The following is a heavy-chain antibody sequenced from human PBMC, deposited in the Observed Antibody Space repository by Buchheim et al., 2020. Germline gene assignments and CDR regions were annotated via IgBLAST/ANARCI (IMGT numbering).Heavy chain of an antibody. V-gene: IGHV1-46*03. CDR3: ASPRYYYGSGSSNHYYYGMDV. Sequence: QVQLVQSGAEVKKPGASVKVSCKASGYTFTSYYMHWVRQAPGQGLEWMGIINPSGGSTSYAQKFQGRVTMTRDTPTSTVYMELSSLRSEDTAVYYCASPRYYYGSGSSNHYYYGMDVWGQGTT. CDR2: INPSGGST. J-gene: IGHJ6*02. CDR1: GYTFTSYY. D-gene: IGHD3-10*01.